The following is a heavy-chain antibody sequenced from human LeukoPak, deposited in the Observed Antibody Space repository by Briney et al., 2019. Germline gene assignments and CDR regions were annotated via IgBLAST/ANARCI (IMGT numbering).Heavy chain of an antibody. J-gene: IGHJ4*02. V-gene: IGHV3-33*06. D-gene: IGHD4-11*01. CDR1: KFMFSHYG. CDR2: NWSDGTNQ. CDR3: AKDAERGFDYSNSLQK. Sequence: PGGSLRLSCAASKFMFSHYGMHWVRQAPGKGLEWVAVNWSDGTNQYYADSVKGRFTVSRDNSQNTLYLQMSSLRPEDTAIYYCAKDAERGFDYSNSLQKWGQGTLVTVSS.